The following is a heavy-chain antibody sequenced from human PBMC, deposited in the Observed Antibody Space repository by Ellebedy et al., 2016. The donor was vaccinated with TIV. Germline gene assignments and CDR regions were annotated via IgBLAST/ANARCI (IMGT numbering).Heavy chain of an antibody. CDR1: GFTFDDYA. CDR2: ISWNSGSI. J-gene: IGHJ4*02. Sequence: SLKISCAASGFTFDDYAMHWVRQAPGKGLEWVSGISWNSGSIGYADSVKGRFTISRDNAKNYLYLQMNSLRAEDTALYYCAKGLSAEMATTSPFDYWGQGTLVTVSS. D-gene: IGHD5-24*01. V-gene: IGHV3-9*01. CDR3: AKGLSAEMATTSPFDY.